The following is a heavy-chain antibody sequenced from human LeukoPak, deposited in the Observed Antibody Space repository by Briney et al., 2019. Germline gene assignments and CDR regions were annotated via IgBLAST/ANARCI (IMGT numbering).Heavy chain of an antibody. V-gene: IGHV4-34*01. D-gene: IGHD4-17*01. CDR2: INHSGST. CDR1: GGSFSGYY. J-gene: IGHJ6*03. CDR3: ASRSGYGSRYYMDV. Sequence: PSETLSLTCAVYGGSFSGYYWSWIRQPPGKGLEWIGEINHSGSTNYNPPLKSRVTISVDTSKNQFSLKLSSVTAADTAVYYCASRSGYGSRYYMDVWGKGTTVTVSS.